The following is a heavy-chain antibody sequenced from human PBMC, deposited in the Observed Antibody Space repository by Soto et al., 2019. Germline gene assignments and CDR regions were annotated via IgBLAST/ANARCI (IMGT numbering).Heavy chain of an antibody. D-gene: IGHD6-13*01. Sequence: PSETLSLTCTVSGGSISNFYWSWIRQPPGKGLEWIGYIYYSGTTSYNPSLNSRVTISVDTSKNQFSLNLNSVTAADTAVYYCARDLGQQLVDYWGQGTLVTVSS. V-gene: IGHV4-59*12. CDR3: ARDLGQQLVDY. CDR2: IYYSGTT. CDR1: GGSISNFY. J-gene: IGHJ4*02.